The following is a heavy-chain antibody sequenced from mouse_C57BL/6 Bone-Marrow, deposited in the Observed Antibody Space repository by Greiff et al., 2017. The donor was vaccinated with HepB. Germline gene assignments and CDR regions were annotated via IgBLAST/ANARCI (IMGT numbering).Heavy chain of an antibody. J-gene: IGHJ4*01. Sequence: DVKLVESGGGLVKPGGSLKLSCAASGFTFSDYGMHWVRQAPEKGLEWVAYISSSSSTIYYADTVKGRFTISRDNAKNTLFLQMTSLRSEDTAMYYCARHYYGNYVYAMDYWGQGTSVTVSS. CDR1: GFTFSDYG. V-gene: IGHV5-17*01. D-gene: IGHD2-1*01. CDR3: ARHYYGNYVYAMDY. CDR2: ISSSSSTI.